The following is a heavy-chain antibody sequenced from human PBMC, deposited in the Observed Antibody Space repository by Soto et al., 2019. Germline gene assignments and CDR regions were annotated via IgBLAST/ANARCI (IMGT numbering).Heavy chain of an antibody. V-gene: IGHV1-46*01. D-gene: IGHD3-22*01. CDR3: ARDNYYGGSGYPLDL. CDR2: INPSAGRT. CDR1: GYNFSTYY. J-gene: IGHJ5*02. Sequence: GFVEVFCKASGYNFSTYYIHWVRQAPGQGLEWMAIINPSAGRTVTAQKFQDRITITRDTSTETVYMELGSLTSDDTAVYYCARDNYYGGSGYPLDLWGHGTLVTVSS.